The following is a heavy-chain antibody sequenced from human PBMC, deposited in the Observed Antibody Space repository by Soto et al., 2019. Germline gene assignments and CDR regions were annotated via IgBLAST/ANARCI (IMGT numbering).Heavy chain of an antibody. V-gene: IGHV4-30-4*01. CDR2: IYYSGST. Sequence: QVQLQESGPGLVKPSQTLSLTCTVSGGSISSGDYYWSWIRQPPGKGLEWIGYIYYSGSTYYNPFLKSRVNITVDTAKNPFSPKLSSVTAAGTAVYYCARGDYDYVWGSYRYFDYWGQGTLVTVSS. CDR1: GGSISSGDYY. CDR3: ARGDYDYVWGSYRYFDY. D-gene: IGHD3-16*02. J-gene: IGHJ4*02.